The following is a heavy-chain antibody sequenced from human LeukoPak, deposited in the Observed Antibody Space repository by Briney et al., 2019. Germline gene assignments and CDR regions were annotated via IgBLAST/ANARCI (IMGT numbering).Heavy chain of an antibody. D-gene: IGHD2-2*01. CDR3: TAGYLPAANYYYYYYMDV. CDR2: IVVGSGNT. V-gene: IGHV1-58*01. J-gene: IGHJ6*03. Sequence: SVKVSCKASGFTFTSSALQWVRQAQGQGLEWMGWIVVGSGNTNYAQKFQERVTITRDMSTSTAYMELSSLRSEDTAVYYCTAGYLPAANYYYYYYMDVWGKGTTVTVSS. CDR1: GFTFTSSA.